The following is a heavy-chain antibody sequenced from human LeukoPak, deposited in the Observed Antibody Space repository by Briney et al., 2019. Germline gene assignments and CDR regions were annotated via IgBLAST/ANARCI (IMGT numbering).Heavy chain of an antibody. CDR3: ATDHTPSRDGYNGAPPALDY. CDR2: FDPEDGET. J-gene: IGHJ4*02. CDR1: GYTLTELS. D-gene: IGHD5-24*01. Sequence: GASVKVSCKVSGYTLTELSMHWVRQAPGKGLEWMGGFDPEDGETIYAQKFLGRVTMTEGTSTDTAYMELSSLRSEDTAVYYCATDHTPSRDGYNGAPPALDYWGQGTLVTVSS. V-gene: IGHV1-24*01.